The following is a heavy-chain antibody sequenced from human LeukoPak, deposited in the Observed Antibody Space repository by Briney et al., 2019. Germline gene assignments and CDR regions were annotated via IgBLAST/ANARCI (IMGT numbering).Heavy chain of an antibody. CDR1: GFTFSSNW. V-gene: IGHV3-7*01. CDR2: IRQDGNEK. Sequence: GGSLRLSCGASGFTFSSNWMSWVRQAPGKGLEWVANIRQDGNEKYYVDSVKGRFTISRDNAKNSLYLQMKSLRAEDTAVYYCARGPNSGGWSFDYWGQGILVTVSS. D-gene: IGHD6-19*01. J-gene: IGHJ4*02. CDR3: ARGPNSGGWSFDY.